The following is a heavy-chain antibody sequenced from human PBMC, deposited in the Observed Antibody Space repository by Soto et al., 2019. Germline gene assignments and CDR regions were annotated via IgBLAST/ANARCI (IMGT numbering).Heavy chain of an antibody. J-gene: IGHJ6*02. CDR1: GFTFSSYA. D-gene: IGHD6-13*01. Sequence: PGGSLRLSCAASGFTFSSYAMIWVRQAPGKGLEWVSAISVSGGSTYYADSVKGRFTISRDNSKNTLYLQMNSLRAADTAVYSYAKDSIAAAGTYYYYGRGVWGQGTRVTVSS. CDR2: ISVSGGST. CDR3: AKDSIAAAGTYYYYGRGV. V-gene: IGHV3-23*01.